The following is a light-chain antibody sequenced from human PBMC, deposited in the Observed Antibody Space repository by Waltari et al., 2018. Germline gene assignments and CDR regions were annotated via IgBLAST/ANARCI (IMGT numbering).Light chain of an antibody. CDR2: DVS. V-gene: IGLV2-14*03. CDR3: NSYTTISTWV. Sequence: QSALTQPASVSGSPGQSITISCTGTSSDVGPSNYVSWYQQYTGKAPKLIIYDVSYLPSGVSSRVSGSKSGNPASLTISGLQAEDEADYYCNSYTTISTWVFGGGTKLTVL. J-gene: IGLJ3*02. CDR1: SSDVGPSNY.